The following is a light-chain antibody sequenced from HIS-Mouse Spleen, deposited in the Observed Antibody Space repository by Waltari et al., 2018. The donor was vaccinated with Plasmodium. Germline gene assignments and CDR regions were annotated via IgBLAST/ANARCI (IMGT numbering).Light chain of an antibody. J-gene: IGLJ1*01. V-gene: IGLV2-11*01. CDR2: DVS. Sequence: QSALTQPRPVSGSPGQAVTIPCTATSSDVGGYNYVSWYQQHPGKAPKLMIYDVSKRPSGVPDRFSGSKSGNTASLTISGLQAEDEADYYCCSYAGSYTFVFGTGTKVTVL. CDR1: SSDVGGYNY. CDR3: CSYAGSYTFV.